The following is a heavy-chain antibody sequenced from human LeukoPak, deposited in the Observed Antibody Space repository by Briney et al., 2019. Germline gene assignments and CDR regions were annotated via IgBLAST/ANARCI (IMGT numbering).Heavy chain of an antibody. Sequence: PGGSLRLSCAASGFTFSSYSMNWVRQAPGKGLEWVSVVSDRGRSTDYADSVKGRFTISRDNSRNTLSLQMNSLRAEDTAVYYCARDGGVSGDRSYFESWGQGTLVTVSS. D-gene: IGHD3-16*01. CDR2: VSDRGRST. J-gene: IGHJ4*02. CDR3: ARDGGVSGDRSYFES. CDR1: GFTFSSYS. V-gene: IGHV3-23*01.